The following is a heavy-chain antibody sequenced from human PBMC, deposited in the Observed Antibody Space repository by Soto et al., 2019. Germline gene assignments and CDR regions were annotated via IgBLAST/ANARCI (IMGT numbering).Heavy chain of an antibody. V-gene: IGHV3-7*04. CDR1: GFTFGTYW. CDR2: IKPDGSER. D-gene: IGHD7-27*01. J-gene: IGHJ4*02. CDR3: ATDLNWEHY. Sequence: EVQLVESGGGLVQPGGSLRLSCEASGFTFGTYWMTWVRQPPGKGLECVADIKPDGSERYYVDSVKGRFTISRDNAKNSLYLNMNILRAEDTAVYYCATDLNWEHYWGQGTLVTVSS.